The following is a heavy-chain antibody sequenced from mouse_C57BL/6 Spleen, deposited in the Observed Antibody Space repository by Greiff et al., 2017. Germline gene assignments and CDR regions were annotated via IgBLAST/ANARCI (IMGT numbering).Heavy chain of an antibody. CDR1: GFTFSDYY. Sequence: EVTLVESEGGLVQPGSSMKLSCTASGFTFSDYYMAWVRQVPEKGLEWVANINYDGSSTYYLDSLKSRFIISRDNAKNILYLQRSSLKSEDTATYDCARKSRSSYGYFDVWGTGTTVTVSS. CDR3: ARKSRSSYGYFDV. D-gene: IGHD1-3*01. J-gene: IGHJ1*03. V-gene: IGHV5-16*01. CDR2: INYDGSST.